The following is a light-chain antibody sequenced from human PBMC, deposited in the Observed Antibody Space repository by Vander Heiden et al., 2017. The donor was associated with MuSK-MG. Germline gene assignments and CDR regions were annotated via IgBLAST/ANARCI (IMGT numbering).Light chain of an antibody. CDR2: WAS. CDR1: QSLLYSSNNKNY. J-gene: IGKJ1*01. V-gene: IGKV4-1*01. Sequence: IVMTQSPDSLTVSLGERATIDCKSSQSLLYSSNNKNYVVWYQQKPGQPPKLLISWASTRESGVPDRFSGSGSETDFTLTINSLQAEDVGVYYCQQDYNSPSTFGQGTRVEMK. CDR3: QQDYNSPST.